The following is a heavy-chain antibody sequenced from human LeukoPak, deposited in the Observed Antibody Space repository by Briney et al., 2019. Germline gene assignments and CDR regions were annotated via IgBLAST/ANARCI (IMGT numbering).Heavy chain of an antibody. Sequence: GGSLRLSCAASGFTFSSYWMSWVRQAPGKGLEWVANIKQDGSEKYYVDSVKGRFTISRDNAKNSLYLQMNSLRAEDTAVYYCARGIPKLRFLGSTPGKNWFDPWGQGTLVTVSS. J-gene: IGHJ5*02. CDR2: IKQDGSEK. CDR3: ARGIPKLRFLGSTPGKNWFDP. V-gene: IGHV3-7*01. D-gene: IGHD3-3*01. CDR1: GFTFSSYW.